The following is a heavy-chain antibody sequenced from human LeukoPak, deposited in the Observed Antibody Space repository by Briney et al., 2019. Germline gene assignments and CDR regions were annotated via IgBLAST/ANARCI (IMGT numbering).Heavy chain of an antibody. CDR2: MNPNSGNT. Sequence: GASVKVSCKASGYTFTIYDINWVRQATGQGLEWTGWMNPNSGNTGYAQKFQGRVTMTRNTSISTAYMELSSLRSEDTAVYYCARALLSECGGDCYSFDPWGQGTLVTVSS. CDR1: GYTFTIYD. D-gene: IGHD2-21*02. V-gene: IGHV1-8*01. CDR3: ARALLSECGGDCYSFDP. J-gene: IGHJ5*02.